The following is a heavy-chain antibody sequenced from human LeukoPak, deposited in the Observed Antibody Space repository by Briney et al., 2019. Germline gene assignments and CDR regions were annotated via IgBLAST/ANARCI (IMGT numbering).Heavy chain of an antibody. Sequence: SETLSLTCTVSGGSISSYYWSWIRQPPGKGLEWIGYIYYSGSTNYNPSLKSRVTISVDTSKNQFSLKLSSVTAADTAAYYCARARRRVATGYFQHWGQGTLVTVSS. CDR3: ARARRRVATGYFQH. CDR1: GGSISSYY. CDR2: IYYSGST. V-gene: IGHV4-59*01. D-gene: IGHD5-12*01. J-gene: IGHJ1*01.